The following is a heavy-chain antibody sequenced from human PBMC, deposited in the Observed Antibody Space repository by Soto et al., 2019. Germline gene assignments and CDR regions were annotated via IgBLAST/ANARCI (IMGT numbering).Heavy chain of an antibody. D-gene: IGHD3-10*01. CDR3: TTWFGDLFSPLFYDIDV. Sequence: QVQLVQSGAEVKKPGASVKVSCKASGYTFSRYVMHWVRQAPGQGLEWMGWINAGNGNTKCSQRFQGRVTLTRDTPASTAYMEVSSLRSEDTAVYYCTTWFGDLFSPLFYDIDVWGQGTTVTVSS. CDR2: INAGNGNT. CDR1: GYTFSRYV. V-gene: IGHV1-3*01. J-gene: IGHJ6*02.